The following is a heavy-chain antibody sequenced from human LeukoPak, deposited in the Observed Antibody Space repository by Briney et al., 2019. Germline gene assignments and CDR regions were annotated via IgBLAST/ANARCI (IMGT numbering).Heavy chain of an antibody. D-gene: IGHD1-7*01. J-gene: IGHJ4*02. V-gene: IGHV4-39*01. CDR1: GGSISSSANF. Sequence: SETLSLTCTVSGGSISSSANFWGWVRQPPGRGLEWIASTYYSRNTYYNPSLKSRVTISVDTSKNQFSLKLSSVTAADTAVYYCASLHPSYNWNLWGQGTLVTVSS. CDR2: TYYSRNT. CDR3: ASLHPSYNWNL.